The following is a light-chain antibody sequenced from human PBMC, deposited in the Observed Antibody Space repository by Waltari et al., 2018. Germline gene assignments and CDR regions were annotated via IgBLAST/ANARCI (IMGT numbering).Light chain of an antibody. CDR1: QSITSF. J-gene: IGKJ5*01. CDR3: QQSYSAPPIT. CDR2: AAS. Sequence: DIQLTQSPPSLSASVGDRVTITCRASQSITSFLNWYQQKPGKAPKRLIYAASSLQSGVPSRFSGSGSGTDFTLTISSLQPEDSATYYCQQSYSAPPITFGQGTRLEIK. V-gene: IGKV1-39*01.